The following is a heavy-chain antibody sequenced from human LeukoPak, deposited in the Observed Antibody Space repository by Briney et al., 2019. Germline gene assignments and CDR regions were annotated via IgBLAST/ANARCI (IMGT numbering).Heavy chain of an antibody. J-gene: IGHJ2*01. Sequence: GGSLRLSCAASGFTFSSYGMHWVRQAPGKGLEWVSCISSSSSTIYYADSVKGRFTISRDNAKNSLYLEMNSLRDEDTAVYYCAKEAAWGNWYFDLWGRGTLVTVSS. D-gene: IGHD3-16*01. V-gene: IGHV3-48*02. CDR1: GFTFSSYG. CDR2: ISSSSSTI. CDR3: AKEAAWGNWYFDL.